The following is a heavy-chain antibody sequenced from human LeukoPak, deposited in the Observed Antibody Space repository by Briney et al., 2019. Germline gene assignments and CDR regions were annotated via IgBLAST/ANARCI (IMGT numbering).Heavy chain of an antibody. D-gene: IGHD3-10*01. CDR3: ARDFWFGESGAGGYFDY. CDR1: GFTFSSHG. V-gene: IGHV3-23*01. Sequence: GESLRLSCAASGFTFSSHGMNWVRQAPGKGLEWVSGISPSGGITYYTDSVKGRFTISRDNSKNTLYLQMDSLRPEDTAVYYCARDFWFGESGAGGYFDYWGRGTLVTVSS. J-gene: IGHJ4*02. CDR2: ISPSGGIT.